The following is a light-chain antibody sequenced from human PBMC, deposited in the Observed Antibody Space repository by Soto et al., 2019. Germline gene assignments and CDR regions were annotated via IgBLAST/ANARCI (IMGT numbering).Light chain of an antibody. CDR2: DAS. J-gene: IGKJ1*01. Sequence: SRSTLYHYIKDRVTITCRASQSISSWLAWYQQKPGKAPKLLIYDASSLESGVPSRFSGSGSGTEFTLTISSLQPDDVAAYYCQQYNCYSQAFGQ. CDR1: QSISSW. V-gene: IGKV1-5*01. CDR3: QQYNCYSQA.